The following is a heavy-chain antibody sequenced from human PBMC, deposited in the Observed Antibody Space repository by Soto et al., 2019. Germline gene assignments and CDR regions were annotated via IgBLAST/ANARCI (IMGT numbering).Heavy chain of an antibody. Sequence: GGSLRLSCSAYGFAFSSYEMHWVRQAPGKGLEYVSAISSNGGSTYYADSVKGRFTISRDNSKNTLYLQMGSLRAEDTAVYYCVKRSGYSSGWYADWGQGTPVTVSS. J-gene: IGHJ4*02. CDR2: ISSNGGST. CDR3: VKRSGYSSGWYAD. CDR1: GFAFSSYE. V-gene: IGHV3-64D*08. D-gene: IGHD6-19*01.